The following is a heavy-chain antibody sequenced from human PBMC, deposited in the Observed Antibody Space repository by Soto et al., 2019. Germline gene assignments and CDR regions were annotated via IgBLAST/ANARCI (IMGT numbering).Heavy chain of an antibody. CDR3: VRDGTKTLRDWFDP. Sequence: SETLSLTCTVSGASISGFYWSWIRKSAGKGLEWIGRIYATGTTDYNPSPKSRVMMSVDTSKKQFSLKLRSVTAADTAVYYCVRDGTKTLRDWFDPWGQGISVTGLL. J-gene: IGHJ5*02. V-gene: IGHV4-4*07. CDR1: GASISGFY. CDR2: IYATGTT. D-gene: IGHD1-1*01.